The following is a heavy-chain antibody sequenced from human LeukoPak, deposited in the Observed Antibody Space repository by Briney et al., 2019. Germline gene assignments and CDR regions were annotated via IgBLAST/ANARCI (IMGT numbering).Heavy chain of an antibody. J-gene: IGHJ4*02. V-gene: IGHV3-30*02. CDR3: STYSSSQGH. D-gene: IGHD6-6*01. CDR1: GFRFSAYG. Sequence: GGSLRLSCAAPGFRFSAYGMYWVRQAPGKGLEWVAFIQYDGSYYYYGDSVKGRFTISRDNSKNTLYLQMNSLRAEDTAVYYCSTYSSSQGHWGQGTLVTVSS. CDR2: IQYDGSYY.